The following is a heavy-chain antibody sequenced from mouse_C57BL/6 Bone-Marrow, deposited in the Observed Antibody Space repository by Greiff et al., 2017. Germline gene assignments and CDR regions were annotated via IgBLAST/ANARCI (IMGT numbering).Heavy chain of an antibody. Sequence: QVQLQQPGAELVKPGASVKLSCKASGYTFTSYWMHWVKQRPGQGLEWIGMIHPNSGSTNYNEKFKSKATLTVDKSSSTAYMQLSSLTSEDSAVYYCARRGYGSRYDWYVDGWGTGTTVTVSS. J-gene: IGHJ1*03. V-gene: IGHV1-64*01. CDR3: ARRGYGSRYDWYVDG. CDR1: GYTFTSYW. D-gene: IGHD1-1*01. CDR2: IHPNSGST.